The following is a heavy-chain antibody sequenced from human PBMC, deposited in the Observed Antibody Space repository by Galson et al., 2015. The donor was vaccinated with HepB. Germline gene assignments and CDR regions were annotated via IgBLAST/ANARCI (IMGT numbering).Heavy chain of an antibody. CDR1: GFTFSSYW. Sequence: SLRLSCAASGFTFSSYWMSWVRQAPGKGLEWVANIKQDGSEKYYVDSVKGRFTISRDNAKNSLYLQMNSLRAEDTAVYYCARDLVGRNPSGANLAVYYYMDVWGKGTTVTVSS. D-gene: IGHD1-14*01. V-gene: IGHV3-7*01. J-gene: IGHJ6*03. CDR2: IKQDGSEK. CDR3: ARDLVGRNPSGANLAVYYYMDV.